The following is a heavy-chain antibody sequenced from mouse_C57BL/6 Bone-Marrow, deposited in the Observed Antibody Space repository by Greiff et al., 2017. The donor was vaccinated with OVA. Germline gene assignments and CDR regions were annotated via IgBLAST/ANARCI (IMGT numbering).Heavy chain of an antibody. D-gene: IGHD1-1*01. J-gene: IGHJ2*01. CDR2: IDPENGDT. CDR1: GFNIKDDY. CDR3: TTDSIYYYDYFDY. Sequence: VQLKESGAELVRPGASVKLSCTASGFNIKDDYMHWVKQRPEQGLEWIGWIDPENGDTEYASKFQGKATITADTSSNTAYLQLSSLTSEDTAVYYCTTDSIYYYDYFDYWGQGTTLTVSS. V-gene: IGHV14-4*01.